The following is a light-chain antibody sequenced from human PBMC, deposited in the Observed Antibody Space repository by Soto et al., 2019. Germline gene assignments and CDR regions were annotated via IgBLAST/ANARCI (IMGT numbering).Light chain of an antibody. J-gene: IGKJ3*01. CDR3: QQYGSSPFT. V-gene: IGKV3-20*01. Sequence: ESVLTQSPGTLSMSPGERATLSCRASQSVSSSSSAWYQQKPGQAPRLLIYGASSRATGIPDRFSGSGSGTDFTLTISRLEPEDVAVYYCQQYGSSPFTFGPGTKVDIK. CDR2: GAS. CDR1: QSVSSSS.